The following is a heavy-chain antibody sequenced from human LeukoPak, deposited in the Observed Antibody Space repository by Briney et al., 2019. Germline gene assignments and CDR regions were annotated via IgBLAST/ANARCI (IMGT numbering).Heavy chain of an antibody. J-gene: IGHJ4*02. Sequence: GESLRLSCAVSGITLRNYGMSWVRQAPGKGLEWVAGISDSGGSTNYADSVKGRFTISRDNPKNTMYLQMNSLGAEDTAVYFCAKESQPTVTTRMGFDYWGQGTLVTVSS. D-gene: IGHD4-17*01. V-gene: IGHV3-23*01. CDR1: GITLRNYG. CDR3: AKESQPTVTTRMGFDY. CDR2: ISDSGGST.